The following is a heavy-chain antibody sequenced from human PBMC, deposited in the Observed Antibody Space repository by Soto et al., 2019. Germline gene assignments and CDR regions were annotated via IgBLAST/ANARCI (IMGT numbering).Heavy chain of an antibody. V-gene: IGHV1-69*13. CDR3: ARPYYYYDSSGYYGSAFDI. Sequence: ASVKVSCKASGGTFSSYAISWVRQAPGQGLEWMGGIIPIFGTANYAQKFQGRVTITADESTSTAYMELSSVRSEDTAVYYCARPYYYYDSSGYYGSAFDIWGQGTMVTVS. D-gene: IGHD3-22*01. CDR2: IIPIFGTA. CDR1: GGTFSSYA. J-gene: IGHJ3*02.